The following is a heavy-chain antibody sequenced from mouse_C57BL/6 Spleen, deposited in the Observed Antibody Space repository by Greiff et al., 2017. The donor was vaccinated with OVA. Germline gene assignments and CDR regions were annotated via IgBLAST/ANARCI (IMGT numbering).Heavy chain of an antibody. CDR2: IYPGSGST. CDR3: ARWDYGSSYFDY. D-gene: IGHD1-1*01. Sequence: VKLQQPGAELVKPGASVKMSCKASGYTFTSYWITWVKQRPGQGLEWIGDIYPGSGSTNYNEKFKSKATLTVDTSSSTAYMQRSSLTSEDSAVYYCARWDYGSSYFDYWGQGTTLTVSS. CDR1: GYTFTSYW. J-gene: IGHJ2*01. V-gene: IGHV1-55*01.